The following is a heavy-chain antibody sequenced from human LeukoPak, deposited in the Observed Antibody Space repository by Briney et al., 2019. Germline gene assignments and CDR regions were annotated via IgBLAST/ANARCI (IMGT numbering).Heavy chain of an antibody. Sequence: SETLSLTCAVYGGSFSGYYWSWIRQPPGKGLEWIGEINHSGSTNYNPSLKSRVTISVDTSKNQFSLKLSSVTAADTAVYYCARRRAGRDAFDIWGQGTMVTVSS. J-gene: IGHJ3*02. V-gene: IGHV4-34*01. CDR1: GGSFSGYY. CDR2: INHSGST. CDR3: ARRRAGRDAFDI. D-gene: IGHD6-13*01.